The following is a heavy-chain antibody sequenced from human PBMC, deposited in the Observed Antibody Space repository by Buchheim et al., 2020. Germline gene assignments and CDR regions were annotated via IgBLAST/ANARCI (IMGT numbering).Heavy chain of an antibody. CDR3: ARDDLEGAAIGTIFDF. CDR2: ISRSSTYI. CDR1: GFTFSDYY. V-gene: IGHV3-11*06. Sequence: QVHLVESGGGLVKPGGSLRLSCAVSGFTFSDYYMTWIRQAPGKGLEWVSTISRSSTYIQYADSVKGRFTIPRDNAKNSLYLQMNSLRGEDTAVYYCARDDLEGAAIGTIFDFWGQGTL. D-gene: IGHD6-13*01. J-gene: IGHJ4*02.